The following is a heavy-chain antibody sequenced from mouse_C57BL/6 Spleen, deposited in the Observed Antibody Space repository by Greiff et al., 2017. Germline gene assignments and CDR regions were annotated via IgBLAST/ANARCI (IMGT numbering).Heavy chain of an antibody. CDR1: GYTFTNYW. J-gene: IGHJ3*01. V-gene: IGHV1-63*01. CDR2: IYPGGGYT. CDR3: ARNDDYYGSSYFAY. Sequence: QVQLQQSGAELVRPGTSVKMSCKASGYTFTNYWIGWAKQRPGHGLEWIGDIYPGGGYTNYNEKFKGKATLTADKSSSTAYMQFSSLTSEDSAIYYCARNDDYYGSSYFAYWGQGTLVTVSA. D-gene: IGHD1-1*01.